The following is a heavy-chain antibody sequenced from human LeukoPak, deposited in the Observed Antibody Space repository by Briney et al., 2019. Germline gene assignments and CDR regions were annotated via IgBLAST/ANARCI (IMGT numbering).Heavy chain of an antibody. J-gene: IGHJ4*02. Sequence: PSGTLSLTCAVSGGSISSSNWWTWVRQPPGKGLEWIGEIYHSGSTNYNPSLKSRVTISLDKSKNQFYLKVYSVTAADTAVYYCVRGQSGGLLFDNWGPGTLVTVSS. D-gene: IGHD3-10*01. CDR3: VRGQSGGLLFDN. CDR1: GGSISSSNW. V-gene: IGHV4-4*02. CDR2: IYHSGST.